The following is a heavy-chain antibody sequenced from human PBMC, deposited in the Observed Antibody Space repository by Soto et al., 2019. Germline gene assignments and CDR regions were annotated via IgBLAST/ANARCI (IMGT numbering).Heavy chain of an antibody. V-gene: IGHV1-2*02. CDR1: GYPVTAYY. D-gene: IGHD3-3*01. J-gene: IGHJ3*02. Sequence: QLHLVQSGAVVKKPGASVTVSCSASGYPVTAYYMHWVRQAPGRGLEWMGGINPATGAAKYTQTFQGRVTMTRDTSTITVFMELSGLTSRDTAVCYCARGGGVGVAGSAAFDMWGQGTLVTVSS. CDR3: ARGGGVGVAGSAAFDM. CDR2: INPATGAA.